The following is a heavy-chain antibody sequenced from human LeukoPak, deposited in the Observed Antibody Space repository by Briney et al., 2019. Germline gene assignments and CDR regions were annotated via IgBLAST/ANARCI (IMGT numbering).Heavy chain of an antibody. Sequence: ASVKVSCKASGYTFTSYYTHWVRQAPGQGLEWMGIINPSGGSTSYAQKFQGRVTMTRDTSTSTVYMELSSLRSEDTAVYYCARDGVTIFGVAPTPNFDYWGQGTLVTVSS. J-gene: IGHJ4*02. D-gene: IGHD3-3*01. V-gene: IGHV1-46*01. CDR2: INPSGGST. CDR1: GYTFTSYY. CDR3: ARDGVTIFGVAPTPNFDY.